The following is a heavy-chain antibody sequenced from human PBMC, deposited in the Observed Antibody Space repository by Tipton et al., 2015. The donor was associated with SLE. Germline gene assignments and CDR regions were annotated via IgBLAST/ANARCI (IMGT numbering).Heavy chain of an antibody. CDR3: AKKHGQWLVLKWYFDL. J-gene: IGHJ2*01. D-gene: IGHD6-19*01. CDR2: INQDGSET. CDR1: GFTFSSYW. Sequence: GSLRLSCSLSGFTFSSYWMSWVRQAPGKGLEWVANINQDGSETYSVDSVKGRFTISRDNAKNSLSLQMNSLRADDTAVYYCAKKHGQWLVLKWYFDLWGRGTLVTVSS. V-gene: IGHV3-7*03.